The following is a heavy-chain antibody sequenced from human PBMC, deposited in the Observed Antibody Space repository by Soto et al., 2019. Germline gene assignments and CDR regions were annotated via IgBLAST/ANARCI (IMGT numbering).Heavy chain of an antibody. CDR3: VRVPGP. CDR2: IYHSGST. V-gene: IGHV4-30-2*01. J-gene: IGHJ5*02. CDR1: GGSISSGGYS. Sequence: PSETLSLTCAVSGGSISSGGYSWSWIRQPPGKGLEWIGYIYHSGSTYYNPSLKSRVTISVDRSKNQFSLKLSSLTAADTAVYYCVRVPGPWGQGTLVTVSS.